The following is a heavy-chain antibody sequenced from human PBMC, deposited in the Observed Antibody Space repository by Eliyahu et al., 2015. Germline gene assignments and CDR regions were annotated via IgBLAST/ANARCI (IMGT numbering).Heavy chain of an antibody. CDR1: GFTFSSYW. CDR2: INQDGSAT. V-gene: IGHV3-7*03. J-gene: IGHJ4*02. D-gene: IGHD1-14*01. CDR3: ARGLYDPITRTSFLDY. Sequence: SGFTFSSYWMNWVRQNPGRGLEWVGNINQDGSATYYEDSLKGRFIISRDNAENSLFLQMNSLRVEDTAVYYCARGLYDPITRTSFLDYWGLGTLVTVSS.